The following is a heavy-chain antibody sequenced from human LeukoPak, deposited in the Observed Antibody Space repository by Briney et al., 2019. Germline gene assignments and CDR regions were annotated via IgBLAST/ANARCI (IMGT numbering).Heavy chain of an antibody. V-gene: IGHV4-39*01. CDR1: GGSLSNTNYY. Sequence: PSETLSLTCTVSGGSLSNTNYYWAWLRQPPGKGLEWIGSVSHSGSTYYNPSLKSRVSTSVDTPKNQFSLNLSSVIAAVTAVYYCARKVVRGVICWFDVWGQGTLVTVSS. J-gene: IGHJ5*02. CDR3: ARKVVRGVICWFDV. CDR2: VSHSGST. D-gene: IGHD3-10*01.